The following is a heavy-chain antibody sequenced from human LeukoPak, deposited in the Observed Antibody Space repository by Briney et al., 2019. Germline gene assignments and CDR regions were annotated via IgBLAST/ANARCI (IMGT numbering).Heavy chain of an antibody. CDR3: AKGSAVTPGYFDY. J-gene: IGHJ4*02. CDR1: GFTFSSYA. CDR2: ISGSGGST. V-gene: IGHV3-23*01. D-gene: IGHD6-19*01. Sequence: PGGSLRLSCAASGFTFSSYAMSWVRQAPGKGLEWVSAISGSGGSTYYAASVKGRFTISRDNSKNTLYLQMNSLRAEDTAVYYCAKGSAVTPGYFDYWGQGTLVTVSS.